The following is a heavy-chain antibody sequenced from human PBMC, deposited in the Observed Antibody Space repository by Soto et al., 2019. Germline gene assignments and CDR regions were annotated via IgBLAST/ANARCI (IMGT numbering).Heavy chain of an antibody. D-gene: IGHD4-17*01. CDR2: IYYSGST. CDR1: GGNIRSYG. J-gene: IGHJ4*02. CDR3: ATLPFTTTVVTPKDY. V-gene: IGHV4-39*01. Sequence: SETQSLTSTVSGGNIRSYGWGWIRQPPGKGLEWIGSIYYSGSTYYNPSLKSRVTISVDTSKNQFSLKLSSVTAADTAVYYCATLPFTTTVVTPKDYWGQGTLVTVSS.